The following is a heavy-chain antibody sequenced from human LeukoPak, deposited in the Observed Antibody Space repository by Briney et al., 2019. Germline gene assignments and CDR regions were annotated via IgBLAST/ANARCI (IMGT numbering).Heavy chain of an antibody. CDR1: GGSISSSNW. V-gene: IGHV4-4*02. CDR2: IYHSGST. D-gene: IGHD6-13*01. J-gene: IGHJ5*02. Sequence: SETLSLTCAVSGGSISSSNWWSWVRQPPGKGLEWIGEIYHSGSTNYNPSLKSRVTISVDKSKNQFSLKLSSVTAADTAVYYCASSKYSSSPSWFDPWGQGTLVTVSS. CDR3: ASSKYSSSPSWFDP.